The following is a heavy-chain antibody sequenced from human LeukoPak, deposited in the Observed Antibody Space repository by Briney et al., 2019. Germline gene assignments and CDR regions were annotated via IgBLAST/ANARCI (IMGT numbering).Heavy chain of an antibody. CDR3: AKDRHRDSSGYPEDYFDY. CDR2: ISGSGGST. D-gene: IGHD3-22*01. J-gene: IGHJ4*02. CDR1: GFTFSSYA. Sequence: QPGGSLRLSCAASGFTFSSYAMSWVRQAPGKGLEWVSAISGSGGSTYYADSVKGRFTISRDNSKNTLYLQMNSLRAEDTAVYYCAKDRHRDSSGYPEDYFDYWGQGTLVTVSS. V-gene: IGHV3-23*01.